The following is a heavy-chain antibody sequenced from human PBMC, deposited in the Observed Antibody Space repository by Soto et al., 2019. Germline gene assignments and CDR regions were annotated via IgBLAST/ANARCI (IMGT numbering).Heavy chain of an antibody. CDR2: ILPSTGAT. V-gene: IGHV1-69*01. J-gene: IGHJ1*01. D-gene: IGHD6-25*01. CDR1: GGTLITYS. CDR3: AGDDGYSSGHLHA. Sequence: QEQLVQSGAEMKKPGSSVKLSCEASGGTLITYSITWVRQAPGQGLEWMGGILPSTGATNYAPKFQGRATITADEWTSTAYMALRGLTSEDTAIYFCAGDDGYSSGHLHAWGQGTRLPVSP.